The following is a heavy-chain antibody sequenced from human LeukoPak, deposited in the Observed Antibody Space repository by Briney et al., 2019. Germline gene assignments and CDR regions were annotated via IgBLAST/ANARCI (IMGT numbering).Heavy chain of an antibody. CDR2: ISGSGGST. D-gene: IGHD4-17*01. V-gene: IGHV3-23*01. Sequence: GGSLRLSCAASGFTFSSYAMSWVRQAPGKGLEWVSAISGSGGSTHYADSVKGRFTISRDNSKNTLYLQMNSLRAEDTAVYYCARAGGSTVSHSDYWGQGTLVTVSS. CDR1: GFTFSSYA. CDR3: ARAGGSTVSHSDY. J-gene: IGHJ4*02.